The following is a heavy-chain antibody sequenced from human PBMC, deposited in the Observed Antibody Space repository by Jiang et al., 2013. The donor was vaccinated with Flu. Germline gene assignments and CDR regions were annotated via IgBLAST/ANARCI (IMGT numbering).Heavy chain of an antibody. CDR3: ATGYNILTGYYIHAFNM. V-gene: IGHV1-69-2*01. J-gene: IGHJ3*02. CDR1: GYTFTAYY. CDR2: VDPEDGEA. Sequence: GAEVKKPGAAVKVSCKVSGYTFTAYYLHWLRQAPEKGLEWMGLVDPEDGEARYPEKFQGRVNITAVTSRDTAYMELSSLRSEDTAVYYCATGYNILTGYYIHAFNMWGQGTMVTVSS. D-gene: IGHD3-9*01.